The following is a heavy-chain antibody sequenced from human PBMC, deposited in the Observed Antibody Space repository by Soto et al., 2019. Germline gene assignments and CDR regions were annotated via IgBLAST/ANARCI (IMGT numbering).Heavy chain of an antibody. CDR1: GDSFSGPY. J-gene: IGHJ3*01. Sequence: QVQLQQWGAGLLKPSETLSLTCAVYGDSFSGPYWTWIRQTPGKGLEWIGEINHSGSTDYHPSLKSRVTTSVDTSKNQFSLNLSSVSAADTAVYFCARLEVTSADSFDVWGPGTMVTVS. CDR2: INHSGST. CDR3: ARLEVTSADSFDV. D-gene: IGHD2-21*02. V-gene: IGHV4-34*01.